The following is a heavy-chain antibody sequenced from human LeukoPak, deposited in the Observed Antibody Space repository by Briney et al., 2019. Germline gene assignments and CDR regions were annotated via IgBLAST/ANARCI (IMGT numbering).Heavy chain of an antibody. D-gene: IGHD2-15*01. CDR2: ISNDGTTT. V-gene: IGHV3-74*01. J-gene: IGHJ2*01. Sequence: GGSLRLSCAASGFTFSSYWMHWVRQAPGKGLVWVSRISNDGTTTSYADSVKGRFTISRDNAKNTLYLQMNSLRAEDTAVYYCGREGRDYWYFDLWGRGTLVTVSS. CDR3: GREGRDYWYFDL. CDR1: GFTFSSYW.